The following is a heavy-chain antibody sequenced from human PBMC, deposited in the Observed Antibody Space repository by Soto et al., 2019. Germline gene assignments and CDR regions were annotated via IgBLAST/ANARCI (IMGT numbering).Heavy chain of an antibody. Sequence: GASVKFSCKASGYSFHTYAISWVRQAPGQVLECVVWISVYNGNTNDXXKFQGRVXXTRDTSTKTAXMELRXLTVDDTAVYYWAREYGMDVWSQGTSVIGSS. CDR2: ISVYNGNT. CDR3: AREYGMDV. J-gene: IGHJ6*02. CDR1: GYSFHTYA. V-gene: IGHV1-18*01.